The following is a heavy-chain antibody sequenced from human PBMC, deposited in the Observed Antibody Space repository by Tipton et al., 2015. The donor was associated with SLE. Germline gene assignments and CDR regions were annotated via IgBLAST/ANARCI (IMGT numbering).Heavy chain of an antibody. CDR1: RGTFSGSY. CDR2: INYGGST. Sequence: TLSLTCAVYRGTFSGSYWGWIRQPPGKGLEWIGEINYGGSTNYNPSLKTRVTISLDTSKNHFSLRLTSVTAADTAVYYCASTTNYYYYYMDVWGRGTTVTVSS. D-gene: IGHD1-14*01. J-gene: IGHJ6*03. CDR3: ASTTNYYYYYMDV. V-gene: IGHV4-34*01.